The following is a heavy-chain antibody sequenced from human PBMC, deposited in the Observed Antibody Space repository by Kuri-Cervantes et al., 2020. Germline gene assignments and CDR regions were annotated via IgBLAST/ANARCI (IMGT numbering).Heavy chain of an antibody. J-gene: IGHJ4*02. D-gene: IGHD5-12*01. CDR2: ISYDGSNK. CDR3: ARGLADINQRTYYDS. CDR1: GFSFSSYG. Sequence: GESLKISCAASGFSFSSYGMHWVRQAPGKGLEWVAVISYDGSNKYYADSVKGRFTMSRDNSKNTVYLQMNSLRAEDTAVYYCARGLADINQRTYYDSWGQGTLVTVSS. V-gene: IGHV3-30*12.